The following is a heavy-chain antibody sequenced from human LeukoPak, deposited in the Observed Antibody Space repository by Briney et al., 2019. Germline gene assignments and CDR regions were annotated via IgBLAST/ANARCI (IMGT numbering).Heavy chain of an antibody. V-gene: IGHV4-34*01. CDR2: INHSGST. J-gene: IGHJ5*02. Sequence: SETLSLTCAVYGGSFSGYYWSWIRQPPGKGLEWIGEINHSGSTNYNPSLKSRVTISVDTSKNQFSLKLSSVTAADTAVYYCARVGVHYYDSSGYYYTPYNWFDPWGQGTLVTVSS. D-gene: IGHD3-22*01. CDR3: ARVGVHYYDSSGYYYTPYNWFDP. CDR1: GGSFSGYY.